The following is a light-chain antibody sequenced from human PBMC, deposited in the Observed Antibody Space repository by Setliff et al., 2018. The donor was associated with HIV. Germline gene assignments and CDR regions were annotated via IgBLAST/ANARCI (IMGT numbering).Light chain of an antibody. V-gene: IGKV4-1*01. Sequence: DIVMTQSPDSLAVSLGERAAINCKSSQSVLYSSNNRNFLAWYQQKPGQPPKLLIYWASTRESGVPDRFSGSGSGTDFTLTISSLQADDVAVYYCQQYYSLPLTFGEGTKVDIK. CDR3: QQYYSLPLT. CDR1: QSVLYSSNNRNF. J-gene: IGKJ4*01. CDR2: WAS.